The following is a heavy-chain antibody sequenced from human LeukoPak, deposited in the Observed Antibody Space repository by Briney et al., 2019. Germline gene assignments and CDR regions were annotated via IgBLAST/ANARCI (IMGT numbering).Heavy chain of an antibody. CDR2: ISSSNSYI. Sequence: GGSLRLSCAASGFTFSSYSMNWVRQAPGKGLEWVSSISSSNSYINYADSVKGRFTISRENSKNTLYLQMNSLRAEDTAVYYCARDGIDSSSSLDYWGQGTLVTVSS. CDR1: GFTFSSYS. J-gene: IGHJ4*02. V-gene: IGHV3-21*01. CDR3: ARDGIDSSSSLDY. D-gene: IGHD6-6*01.